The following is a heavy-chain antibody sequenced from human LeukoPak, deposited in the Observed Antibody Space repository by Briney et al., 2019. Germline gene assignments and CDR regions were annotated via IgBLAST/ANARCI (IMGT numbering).Heavy chain of an antibody. CDR1: GFTFSSYA. Sequence: GGSLRLSCAASGFTFSSYAMSWVRQAPEKGLEWVSTISGSGGGTYYADSVKGRFTISRDDSKNTLYLQMNSLRDEDTAVYYCARSKQLDYWGQGTLVTVSS. CDR3: ARSKQLDY. J-gene: IGHJ4*02. CDR2: ISGSGGGT. D-gene: IGHD6-13*01. V-gene: IGHV3-23*01.